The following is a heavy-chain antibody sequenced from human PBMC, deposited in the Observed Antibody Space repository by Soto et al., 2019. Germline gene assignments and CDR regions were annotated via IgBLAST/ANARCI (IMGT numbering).Heavy chain of an antibody. J-gene: IGHJ6*02. D-gene: IGHD3-9*01. Sequence: PSETLSLTCTVSGYSFGNYYWFWIRQPVGEGLEWIGRVSSSGNTNANPTLNSRATMSIDTSKNQFSLRLRSVTAADTAVYYCARADYEILTGSYAMDVWGQGTTVTVSS. CDR1: GYSFGNYY. V-gene: IGHV4-4*07. CDR2: VSSSGNT. CDR3: ARADYEILTGSYAMDV.